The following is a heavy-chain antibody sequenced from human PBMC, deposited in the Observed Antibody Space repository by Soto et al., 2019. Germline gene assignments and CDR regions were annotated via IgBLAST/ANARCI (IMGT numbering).Heavy chain of an antibody. CDR2: IKQDGSEK. CDR1: GFTFSSYW. D-gene: IGHD3-3*01. CDR3: ARGGQAGVRFLEWLTGYYYMDV. V-gene: IGHV3-7*01. J-gene: IGHJ6*03. Sequence: GGSLRLSCAASGFTFSSYWMSWVRQAPGKGLEWVANIKQDGSEKYYVDSVKGRFTISRDNAKNSLYLQMNSLRAEDTAVYYCARGGQAGVRFLEWLTGYYYMDVWGKGTTVTVSS.